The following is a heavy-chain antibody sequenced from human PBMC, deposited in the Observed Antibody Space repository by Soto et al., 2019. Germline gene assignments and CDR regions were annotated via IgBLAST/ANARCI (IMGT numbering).Heavy chain of an antibody. CDR2: TYFSGSP. Sequence: SETLSLTCTVSGGSISGYDWGWLRQPPGKGLEWIGYTYFSGSPNYNPSLKSRVTISVDTSKNEFSLKLTSMTAADTAVYYCARDPGNSSTWYFDKWGQGTLVTVSS. V-gene: IGHV4-59*01. J-gene: IGHJ4*02. CDR1: GGSISGYD. CDR3: ARDPGNSSTWYFDK. D-gene: IGHD2-2*01.